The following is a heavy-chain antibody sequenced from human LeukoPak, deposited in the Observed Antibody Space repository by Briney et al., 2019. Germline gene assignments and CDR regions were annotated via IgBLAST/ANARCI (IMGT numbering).Heavy chain of an antibody. CDR3: AGSETGYSRTGDY. Sequence: GGSLRLSCAASEFSVGSNYMTWVRQAPGKGLEWVSLIYSGGSTYYADSVKGRFTISRDNAKNSLYLQMNSLRAEDTAVYYCAGSETGYSRTGDYWGQGTLVTVSS. CDR2: IYSGGST. V-gene: IGHV3-66*01. D-gene: IGHD6-13*01. J-gene: IGHJ4*02. CDR1: EFSVGSNY.